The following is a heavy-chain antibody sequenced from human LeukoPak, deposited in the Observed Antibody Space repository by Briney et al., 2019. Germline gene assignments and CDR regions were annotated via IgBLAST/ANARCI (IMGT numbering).Heavy chain of an antibody. CDR3: AGPYSYATTGSDY. J-gene: IGHJ4*02. V-gene: IGHV4-59*01. CDR1: GVSISTYY. Sequence: TSETLSLPCTVSGVSISTYYWSWIRQPPGEGLEGSGYIYYSGSTIYNPSLKSRVTISVDTSKTQFFLKLSSATAADTAVYYCAGPYSYATTGSDYWGQGTLVTVSS. D-gene: IGHD3-22*01. CDR2: IYYSGST.